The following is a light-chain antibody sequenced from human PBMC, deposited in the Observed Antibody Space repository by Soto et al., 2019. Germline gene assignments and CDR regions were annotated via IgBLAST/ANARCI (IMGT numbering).Light chain of an antibody. Sequence: QSVLTQPPSASGTPGQRVTISCSGGSSNIGTNAVNWYQQLPGTAPKLLIYNNNQRPSGVPDRFSGSKSGTSASLAISGLQSEDEAEYYCAAWDGSLNNVLFGGGTKVTVL. V-gene: IGLV1-44*01. CDR3: AAWDGSLNNVL. J-gene: IGLJ2*01. CDR1: SSNIGTNA. CDR2: NNN.